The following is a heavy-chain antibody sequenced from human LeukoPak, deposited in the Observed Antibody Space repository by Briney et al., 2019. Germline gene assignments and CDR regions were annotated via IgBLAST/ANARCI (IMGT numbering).Heavy chain of an antibody. CDR2: IYYSGST. CDR3: ARVRGYSSGPTNKYYYYGMDV. Sequence: SETLSLTCTVSGGSISSSSYSWGWIRQPPGKGLEWIGSIYYSGSTYYNPSLKSRVTISVDTSKNQFSLKLSSVTAADTAVYYCARVRGYSSGPTNKYYYYGMDVWGQGTTVTVSS. CDR1: GGSISSSSYS. D-gene: IGHD6-19*01. V-gene: IGHV4-39*01. J-gene: IGHJ6*02.